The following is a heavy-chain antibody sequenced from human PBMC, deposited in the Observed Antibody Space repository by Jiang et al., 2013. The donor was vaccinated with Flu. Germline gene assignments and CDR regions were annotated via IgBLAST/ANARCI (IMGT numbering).Heavy chain of an antibody. CDR2: IYWDDDK. V-gene: IGHV2-5*02. CDR3: ARTYSSGWHFDY. CDR1: GFSLSTSGVG. D-gene: IGHD6-19*01. J-gene: IGHJ4*02. Sequence: KPTQTLTLTCTFSGFSLSTSGVGVGWIRQPPGKALEWLALIYWDDDKRYSPSLKSRLTITRDTSKNQVVLTMTNMDPVDTATYYCARTYSSGWHFDYWGQGTLVTVSS.